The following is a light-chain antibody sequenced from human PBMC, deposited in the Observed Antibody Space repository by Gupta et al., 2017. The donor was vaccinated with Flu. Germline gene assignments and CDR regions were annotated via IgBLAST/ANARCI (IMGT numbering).Light chain of an antibody. CDR2: GAS. J-gene: IGKJ1*01. CDR1: QSVSSSY. V-gene: IGKV3-20*01. CDR3: QQYGSSPGT. Sequence: DIVLTQSPGTLSLAPGERATLSCRASQSVSSSYLAWYQQKPGQAPRLLIYGASSRATGIPDRFSGSGSGTDFILTISRLEPEDVAVYYCQQYGSSPGTFGQGTKVEIK.